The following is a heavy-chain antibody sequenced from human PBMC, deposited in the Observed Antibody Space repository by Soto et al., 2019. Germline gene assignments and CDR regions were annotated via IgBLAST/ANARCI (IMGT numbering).Heavy chain of an antibody. Sequence: GASVKVSCKSSVYTFTSYAMHSVRQAPGQRLEGMGWINAGNGHTKYSQKFQGRVTITRDTSASTAYMEVSSLRSEDTAVYYCARVVGYCTGGRCYSDSSPFDPWGQGTLVTVSS. J-gene: IGHJ5*02. D-gene: IGHD2-15*01. V-gene: IGHV1-3*01. CDR2: INAGNGHT. CDR1: VYTFTSYA. CDR3: ARVVGYCTGGRCYSDSSPFDP.